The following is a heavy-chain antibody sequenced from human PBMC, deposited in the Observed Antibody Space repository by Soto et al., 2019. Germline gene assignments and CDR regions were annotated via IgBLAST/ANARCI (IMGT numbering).Heavy chain of an antibody. CDR1: GGSLSSYY. Sequence: NPSETLSLTCTVSGGSLSSYYWSWIRQPAGKGLEWIGRIYTSGSTNYNPSLKSRVTMSVDTPNNQFSLKLSPVTAADTAVYYCARVHNVDTAMAPYYYGMDVWGQGTTVNVSS. J-gene: IGHJ6*02. V-gene: IGHV4-4*07. CDR2: IYTSGST. D-gene: IGHD5-18*01. CDR3: ARVHNVDTAMAPYYYGMDV.